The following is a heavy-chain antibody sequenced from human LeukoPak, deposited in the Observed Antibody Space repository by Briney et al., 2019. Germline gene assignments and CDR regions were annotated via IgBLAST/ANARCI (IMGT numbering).Heavy chain of an antibody. V-gene: IGHV4-30-2*01. D-gene: IGHD6-13*01. CDR3: ARVGLSWAAAGTTWFDP. CDR2: IYHSGST. J-gene: IGHJ5*02. CDR1: GGYISSGGYS. Sequence: SQTLSLTCAVSGGYISSGGYSWSWIRQPPGKGLEWIGYIYHSGSTYYNPSLKSRVTISVDRSKNQFSLKLSSVTAADTAVYYCARVGLSWAAAGTTWFDPWGQGTLVTVSS.